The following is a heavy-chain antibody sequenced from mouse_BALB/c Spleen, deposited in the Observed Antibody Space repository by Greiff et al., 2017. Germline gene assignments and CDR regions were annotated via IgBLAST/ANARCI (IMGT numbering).Heavy chain of an antibody. V-gene: IGHV1S137*01. J-gene: IGHJ4*01. CDR3: AREVRDYYAMDY. Sequence: VMLVESGAELVRPGVSVKISCKGSGYTFTDYAMHWVKQSHAKSLEWIGVISTYYGDASYNQKFKGKATMTVDKSSSTAYMELARLTSEDSAIYYCAREVRDYYAMDYWGQGTSVTVSS. CDR1: GYTFTDYA. CDR2: ISTYYGDA.